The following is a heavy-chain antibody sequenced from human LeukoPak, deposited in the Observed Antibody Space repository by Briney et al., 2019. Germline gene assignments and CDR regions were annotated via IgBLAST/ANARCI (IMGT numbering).Heavy chain of an antibody. J-gene: IGHJ4*02. CDR3: ARRRAVIGNDY. CDR2: TRNKVNSYTT. D-gene: IGHD4-11*01. CDR1: GFTFSDHY. Sequence: GGSLRLSCATSGFTFSDHYMDWVRQAPGRGLEWVGRTRNKVNSYTTEYAASVKGRFTISRDESKNSLYLQMNSLKTEDTAVYYCARRRAVIGNDYWGQGTLVTVSS. V-gene: IGHV3-72*01.